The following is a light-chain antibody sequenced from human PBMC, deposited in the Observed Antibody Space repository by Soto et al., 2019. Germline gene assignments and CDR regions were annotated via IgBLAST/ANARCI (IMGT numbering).Light chain of an antibody. CDR1: NSDVGAYNY. CDR3: ASYTISSTRV. J-gene: IGLJ3*02. Sequence: QSALTQPASVSGSPGQSITISCTGRNSDVGAYNYVSWYQQHPGKAPKLIIYEVNNRPSGVSYRFSGSKSGNTASLTISGLQADDEADYYCASYTISSTRVFGGGTKLTVL. V-gene: IGLV2-14*01. CDR2: EVN.